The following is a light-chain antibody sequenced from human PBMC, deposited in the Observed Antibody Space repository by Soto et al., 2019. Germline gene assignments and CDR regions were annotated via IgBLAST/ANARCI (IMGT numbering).Light chain of an antibody. CDR1: SSDVGDYNY. CDR2: EVT. V-gene: IGLV2-14*01. Sequence: QSALTQPASVSGSPGHSITISCTGTSSDVGDYNYVSWYQHHPGKAPKVMIYEVTYRPSGVSNRFSGSKSGNTASLTISGLQAEDEADYYCSSYTSSSTVVFGGGTKVTVL. J-gene: IGLJ2*01. CDR3: SSYTSSSTVV.